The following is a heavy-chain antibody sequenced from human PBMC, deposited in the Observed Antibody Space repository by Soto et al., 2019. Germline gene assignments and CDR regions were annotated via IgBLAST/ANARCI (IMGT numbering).Heavy chain of an antibody. D-gene: IGHD3-10*01. CDR2: LFGNGGGI. CDR3: AKDRQPYGLWPFDH. CDR1: GFTFSTYA. J-gene: IGHJ4*02. Sequence: EVQLLESGGGLVQPGGSLRLSCAASGFTFSTYAMSWVRQAPGKGLEWVSGLFGNGGGISYADSVKGRFTISRDNSNNMLYLQMHSLRVEDTAVYYCAKDRQPYGLWPFDHWGQGTLVTVSS. V-gene: IGHV3-23*01.